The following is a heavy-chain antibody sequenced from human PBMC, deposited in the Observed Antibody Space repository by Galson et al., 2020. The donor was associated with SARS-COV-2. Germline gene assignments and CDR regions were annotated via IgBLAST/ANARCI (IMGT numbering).Heavy chain of an antibody. V-gene: IGHV3-30*04. CDR3: AGEDLVVISPYFDY. Sequence: GGSLRPSCAASGFTSRSYAMHWARQAPAKGQESVPVIPYDGSNKYYADSVKARFTISRDNSKNTLYLQMNSLGAEDTAVYCCAGEDLVVISPYFDYWGQGTLVTVSS. D-gene: IGHD3-22*01. J-gene: IGHJ4*02. CDR2: IPYDGSNK. CDR1: GFTSRSYA.